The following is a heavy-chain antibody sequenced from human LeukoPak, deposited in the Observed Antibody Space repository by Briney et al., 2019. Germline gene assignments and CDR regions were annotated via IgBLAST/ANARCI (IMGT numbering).Heavy chain of an antibody. CDR2: IYYSGST. J-gene: IGHJ4*02. Sequence: KTSETLSLTCIVSGGSISRYYWSWIRQPPGKGMEWIGYIYYSGSTNYNPSLKSRVTISLDTSKNQFSLKLSSVTAADTAVYYCARSTWLLDKWGQGTLVTVSS. CDR3: ARSTWLLDK. V-gene: IGHV4-59*01. CDR1: GGSISRYY. D-gene: IGHD3-22*01.